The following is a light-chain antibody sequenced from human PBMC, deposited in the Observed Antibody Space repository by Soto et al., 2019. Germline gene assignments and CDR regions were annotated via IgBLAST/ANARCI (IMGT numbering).Light chain of an antibody. CDR1: QSVDSSY. CDR3: QYYGSSPRIT. J-gene: IGKJ5*01. CDR2: GAS. V-gene: IGKV3-20*01. Sequence: EIVLTQSPGTLSLSPGEGATLSCRASQSVDSSYLGWYQQKPGQAPRLLIYGASNRATGIPDRFSGSGCGTGLTLPVSRLEPEDFALYYCQYYGSSPRITFGQGTRLQI.